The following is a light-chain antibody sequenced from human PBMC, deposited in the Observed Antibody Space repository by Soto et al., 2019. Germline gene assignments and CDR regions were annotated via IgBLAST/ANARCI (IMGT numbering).Light chain of an antibody. CDR3: SSYTTSSSYV. J-gene: IGLJ1*01. Sequence: QSVLTQPASVSGSPGQSITISCTGTSSDVGGYIYVSWYQQHPGRAPKLMIYDVTSRPSGVSYRSSGSKSGNTASLTISGLQAEDEADYYCSSYTTSSSYVFGTGTKVTVL. V-gene: IGLV2-14*01. CDR2: DVT. CDR1: SSDVGGYIY.